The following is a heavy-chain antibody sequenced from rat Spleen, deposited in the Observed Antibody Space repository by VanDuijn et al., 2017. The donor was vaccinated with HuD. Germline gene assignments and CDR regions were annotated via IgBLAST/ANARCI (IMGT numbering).Heavy chain of an antibody. J-gene: IGHJ4*01. CDR1: GFIFSDYA. D-gene: IGHD1-6*01. CDR2: IIYDGTST. Sequence: EVQLVESGGGLVQPGRSLKLSCAASGFIFSDYAMAWVRQAPKKGLEWVATIIYDGTSTYYRDSVKGRFTISRDNAKSTLYLQMDSLRSEDTATYYCTRQEYTTDSYLMDAWGQGASVTVSS. CDR3: TRQEYTTDSYLMDA. V-gene: IGHV5-17*01.